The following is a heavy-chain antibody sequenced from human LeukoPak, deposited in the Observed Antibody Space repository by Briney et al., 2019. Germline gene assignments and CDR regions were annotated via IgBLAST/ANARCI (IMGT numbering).Heavy chain of an antibody. CDR2: IYYSGST. CDR1: GSSISSDYY. D-gene: IGHD5-24*01. J-gene: IGHJ4*02. Sequence: SETLSLTCTVSGSSISSDYYWGWTRQPPGKGLEWIGYIYYSGSTNYNPSLKSRVTISVDTSKNQFSLKLSSVPAADTAVYYCARGEGYKGGGEYWGQGTLVTVSS. V-gene: IGHV4-61*01. CDR3: ARGEGYKGGGEY.